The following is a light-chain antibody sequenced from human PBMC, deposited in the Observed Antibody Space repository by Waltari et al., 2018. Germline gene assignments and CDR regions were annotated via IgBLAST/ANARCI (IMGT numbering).Light chain of an antibody. CDR2: EVI. CDR3: CSYAGRNIWV. J-gene: IGLJ3*02. Sequence: QSALTQPASVSGSPGQSITIPCTGTSSDVGFYNLVSWYQQHPGKATELVVYEVISRPSGVSNRFSGSKSGNTASRTIAGLQGEDEADYYCCSYAGRNIWVFGGGTKLTVL. CDR1: SSDVGFYNL. V-gene: IGLV2-23*02.